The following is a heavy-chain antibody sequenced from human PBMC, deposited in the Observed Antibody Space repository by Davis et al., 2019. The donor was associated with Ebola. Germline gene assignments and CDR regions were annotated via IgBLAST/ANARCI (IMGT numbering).Heavy chain of an antibody. D-gene: IGHD3-10*01. V-gene: IGHV3-48*02. J-gene: IGHJ6*04. Sequence: GGSLRLSCAASGFTFSSYSMNWVRQAPGKGLEWVSYISSSSSTIYYADSVKGRFTISRDNAKNSLYLQMNSLRDEDTAVYYCARFFMVRGVKYYYYYYGMDVWGTGTTVTVSS. CDR3: ARFFMVRGVKYYYYYYGMDV. CDR2: ISSSSSTI. CDR1: GFTFSSYS.